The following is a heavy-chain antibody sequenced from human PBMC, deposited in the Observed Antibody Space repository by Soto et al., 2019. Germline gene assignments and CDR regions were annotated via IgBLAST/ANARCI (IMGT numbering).Heavy chain of an antibody. CDR3: VSAPLDYHSADSFDN. V-gene: IGHV1-8*01. CDR2: MNPYSGNT. J-gene: IGHJ4*02. Sequence: QVQLVQSGAELKSPGASVKVSCKASGYTFTNHDINGVRQATGKGLEWMGWMNPYSGNTGYAQKFQGRVTMTRDNSITTAYMELSRMISEDTAVYYCVSAPLDYHSADSFDNWGPGTLGTVSS. CDR1: GYTFTNHD. D-gene: IGHD3-3*01.